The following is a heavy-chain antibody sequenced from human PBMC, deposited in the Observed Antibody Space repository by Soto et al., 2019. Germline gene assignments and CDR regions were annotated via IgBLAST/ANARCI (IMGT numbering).Heavy chain of an antibody. CDR1: GFIFDYYY. V-gene: IGHV3-11*06. Sequence: LRLSCVASGFIFDYYYMNWIRQTPGKGLEWVSYISSSGSDANSADSLKGRFSISRDNAKNAVYLQMNRLSAEDTAIYYCVRVRGFFESLDRGQGTLDTISS. J-gene: IGHJ1*01. CDR2: ISSSGSDA. CDR3: VRVRGFFESLD. D-gene: IGHD3-3*01.